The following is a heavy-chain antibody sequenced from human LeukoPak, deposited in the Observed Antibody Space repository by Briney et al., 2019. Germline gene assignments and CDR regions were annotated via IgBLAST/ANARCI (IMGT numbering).Heavy chain of an antibody. V-gene: IGHV5-51*01. CDR2: ISPGDSDT. D-gene: IGHD1-14*01. J-gene: IGHJ6*02. CDR3: ARHPREPAADYYYYGMDV. CDR1: GSSFTSYW. Sequence: GESLKISCKGSGSSFTSYWIGWVRQMPGKGLEWMGIISPGDSDTRYSPSFQGQVTISADKSISTAYLQWSSLKASDTAMYYCARHPREPAADYYYYGMDVWGQGTTVTVSS.